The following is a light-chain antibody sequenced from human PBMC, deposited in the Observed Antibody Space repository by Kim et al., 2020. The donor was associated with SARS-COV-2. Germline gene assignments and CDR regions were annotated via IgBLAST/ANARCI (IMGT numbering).Light chain of an antibody. CDR2: YDS. Sequence: PGKSARITCGGNDSGSESVHGYQQRPGQAPGLVIFYDSDRPSGIPERFSASNSGNTATLTLSRVEAGDEADFYCQVWDSSGDHPYVFGTGTKVTVL. CDR3: QVWDSSGDHPYV. CDR1: DSGSES. V-gene: IGLV3-21*04. J-gene: IGLJ1*01.